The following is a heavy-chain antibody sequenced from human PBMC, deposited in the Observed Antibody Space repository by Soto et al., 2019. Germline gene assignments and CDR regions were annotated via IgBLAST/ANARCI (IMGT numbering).Heavy chain of an antibody. CDR2: ISGSGGST. CDR3: AKPREEDWFDP. D-gene: IGHD1-26*01. Sequence: GGSLRLSCAASGFTFSSYAVSWVRQAPGRGLEWVSAISGSGGSTYYADSVKGRFTISRDNSKNTLYLQMNSLRAEDTAVYYCAKPREEDWFDPWGQGTLVTVSS. CDR1: GFTFSSYA. J-gene: IGHJ5*02. V-gene: IGHV3-23*01.